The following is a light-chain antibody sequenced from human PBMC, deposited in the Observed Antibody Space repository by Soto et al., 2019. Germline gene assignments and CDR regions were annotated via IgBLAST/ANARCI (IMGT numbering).Light chain of an antibody. Sequence: DSQMTQSPSSLSASVGDRVTITCQASHAITSFLNWYKHKPGRDPKLLIYDASNLEAGVPTRFSGSGSGTHFTFTISSLRPEDGATYYCQHCCYRPIFGPGTTVDFK. CDR1: HAITSF. V-gene: IGKV1-33*01. J-gene: IGKJ3*01. CDR2: DAS. CDR3: QHCCYRPI.